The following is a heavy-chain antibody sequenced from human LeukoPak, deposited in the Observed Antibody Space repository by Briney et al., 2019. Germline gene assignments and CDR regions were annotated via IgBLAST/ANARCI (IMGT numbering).Heavy chain of an antibody. V-gene: IGHV1-2*02. CDR1: GYTFTGYY. Sequence: GASVKVSCKASGYTFTGYYMHWVRQAPGQGLEWMGWINPNSGGTNYAQKFQGRVTMTRDTSISTAYMELSRLRSDDTAVYYCARGRVVGAPPLDFDIWGQGTMVTVSS. CDR2: INPNSGGT. D-gene: IGHD1-26*01. CDR3: ARGRVVGAPPLDFDI. J-gene: IGHJ3*02.